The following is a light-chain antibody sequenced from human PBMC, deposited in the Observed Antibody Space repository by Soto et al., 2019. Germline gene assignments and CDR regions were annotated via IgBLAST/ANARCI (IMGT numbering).Light chain of an antibody. CDR1: SSDVGGYNY. CDR2: DVS. J-gene: IGLJ2*01. V-gene: IGLV2-14*01. Sequence: QSALTQPASVSGSPGQSITISCTGTSSDVGGYNYVSWYQQHPGKAPKLMIYDVSNRPSGVSNRFSGSKSGNRASLTISGLQAEDEADYYCSSYTSSSTPRVVFGGGTKLTVL. CDR3: SSYTSSSTPRVV.